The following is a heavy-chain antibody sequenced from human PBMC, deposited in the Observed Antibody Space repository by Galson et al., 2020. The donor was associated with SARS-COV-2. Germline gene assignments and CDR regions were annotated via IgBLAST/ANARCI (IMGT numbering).Heavy chain of an antibody. V-gene: IGHV4-39*07. CDR2: IYYSGST. CDR3: ARDTDGYYYDSSGYYPFDY. Sequence: SETLSLTCTVSGGSISSSSYYWGWIRQPPGKGLEWIGSIYYSGSTYYNPSLKSRVTISVDTSKNQFSLKLSSVTAADTAVYYCARDTDGYYYDSSGYYPFDYWGQGTLVTVSS. CDR1: GGSISSSSYY. D-gene: IGHD3-22*01. J-gene: IGHJ4*02.